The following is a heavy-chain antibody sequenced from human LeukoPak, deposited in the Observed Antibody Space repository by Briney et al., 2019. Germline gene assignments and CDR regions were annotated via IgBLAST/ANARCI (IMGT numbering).Heavy chain of an antibody. CDR2: ISGGSTYL. Sequence: GGSLRLSCVASGFTFSDFHMSWIRQAPGKGLEGVSYISGGSTYLDYADSVKGRFTLSRDNAKNSLYLQMNSLRAEDTAVYYCARDTGRSRYYYGMDVWGKGTTVTVSP. CDR1: GFTFSDFH. D-gene: IGHD2-8*02. V-gene: IGHV3-11*06. J-gene: IGHJ6*04. CDR3: ARDTGRSRYYYGMDV.